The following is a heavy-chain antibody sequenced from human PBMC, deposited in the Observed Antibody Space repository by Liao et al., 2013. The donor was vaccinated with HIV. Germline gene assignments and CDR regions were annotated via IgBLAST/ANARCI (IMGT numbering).Heavy chain of an antibody. CDR3: ARGTDFDY. Sequence: QVQLQESGPGLVKSSETLSLSCSVSGVSINDYYWSWIRQPAGKGLEWIGRIGLVFGTETTNYNASLKSRVTMSVDTSNDQLSLKLHSVTAADTAVYYCARGTDFDYWGLGTRVTVSS. V-gene: IGHV4-4*07. D-gene: IGHD2-2*01. J-gene: IGHJ4*02. CDR1: GVSINDYY. CDR2: IGLVFGTETT.